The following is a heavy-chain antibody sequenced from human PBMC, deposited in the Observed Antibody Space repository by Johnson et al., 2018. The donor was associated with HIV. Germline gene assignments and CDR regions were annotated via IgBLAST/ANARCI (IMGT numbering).Heavy chain of an antibody. Sequence: VQLVESGGRLVQPGGSLGLSCAASGFTFGDYAMSWVRQAPGKGLEWVGFIRSKAYAGTTEYAASVKGSFIISRDDSKSIAYLQMNSLKTEDTAVYYCSRENYNFWSGYWGAFDIWGHGTVVTVSS. V-gene: IGHV3-49*04. CDR3: SRENYNFWSGYWGAFDI. J-gene: IGHJ3*02. CDR2: IRSKAYAGTT. CDR1: GFTFGDYA. D-gene: IGHD3-3*01.